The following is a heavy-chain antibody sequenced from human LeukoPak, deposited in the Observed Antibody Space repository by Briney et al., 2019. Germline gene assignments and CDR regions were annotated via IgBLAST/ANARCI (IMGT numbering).Heavy chain of an antibody. D-gene: IGHD3-22*01. Sequence: PSETLSLTCAVYGGSLSGYYWSWIRQPPGKGLEWIGEINHSGSTNYNPSLKSRVTISVDTSKNQFSLKLSSVTAADTAVYYCASGRWLLRYGMDVWGQGTTVTVSS. CDR2: INHSGST. CDR3: ASGRWLLRYGMDV. V-gene: IGHV4-34*01. J-gene: IGHJ6*02. CDR1: GGSLSGYY.